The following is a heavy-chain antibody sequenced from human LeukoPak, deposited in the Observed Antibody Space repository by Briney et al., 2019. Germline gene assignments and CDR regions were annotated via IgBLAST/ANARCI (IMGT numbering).Heavy chain of an antibody. V-gene: IGHV7-4-1*01. D-gene: IGHD3-3*01. Sequence: ASVKVSCKASGYIFTNNAMNWVRQAPGQGLEWMGWINTNTGNPTYAQGFTGRFVFSLDTSVSTAYLQICSLKAEDTAVYYCARAYYDFWSGYSFDYWGQGTLVTVSS. CDR1: GYIFTNNA. J-gene: IGHJ4*02. CDR3: ARAYYDFWSGYSFDY. CDR2: INTNTGNP.